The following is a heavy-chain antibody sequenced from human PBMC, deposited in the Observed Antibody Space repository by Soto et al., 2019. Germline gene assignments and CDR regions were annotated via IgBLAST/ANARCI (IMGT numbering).Heavy chain of an antibody. J-gene: IGHJ4*02. CDR3: ATSVFP. V-gene: IGHV4-31*03. D-gene: IGHD3-10*02. Sequence: QVQLQESGPGLVKPSQTLSLTCTVSGGSISSGCYYWTWIRQHPGQGLEWIGYIYYSGSTYYNTAVKRRVTISVDTAQNQFSLKLGSVTAAETPVYDCATSVFPRGQGTLVTVSS. CDR1: GGSISSGCYY. CDR2: IYYSGST.